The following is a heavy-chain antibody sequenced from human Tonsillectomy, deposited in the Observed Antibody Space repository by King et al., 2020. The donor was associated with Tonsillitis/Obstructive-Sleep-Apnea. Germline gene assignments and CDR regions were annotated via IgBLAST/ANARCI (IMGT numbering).Heavy chain of an antibody. Sequence: VQLVESGGGVVQPGRSLRLSCAASGFTFDDYAMHWVRQAPGKGLEWVSGISWNSGSIGYADSVKGRFTISRDNAKNSLYLQMNSLRAEDTALYYCAKGSGYSGYEPFDYGGQGPLVTVSS. CDR1: GFTFDDYA. CDR2: ISWNSGSI. CDR3: AKGSGYSGYEPFDY. J-gene: IGHJ4*02. D-gene: IGHD5-12*01. V-gene: IGHV3-9*01.